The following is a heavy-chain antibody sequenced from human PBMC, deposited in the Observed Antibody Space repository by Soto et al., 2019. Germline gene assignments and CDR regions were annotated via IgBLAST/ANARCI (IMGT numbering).Heavy chain of an antibody. CDR2: ISGSGGST. D-gene: IGHD3-22*01. J-gene: IGHJ3*02. CDR3: ARRDPYMIGTAFDI. Sequence: GGSLRLSCAASGFTFSSYAMSWVRQAPGKGLEWVSAISGSGGSTYYADSVKGQVTISADKSISTAYLQWSSLKASDTAMYYCARRDPYMIGTAFDIWGQGTMVTV. CDR1: GFTFSSYA. V-gene: IGHV3-23*01.